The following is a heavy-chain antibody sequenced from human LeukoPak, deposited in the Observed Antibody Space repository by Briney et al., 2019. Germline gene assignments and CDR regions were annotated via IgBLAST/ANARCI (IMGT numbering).Heavy chain of an antibody. J-gene: IGHJ3*02. V-gene: IGHV4-39*01. CDR3: ARHPGRPGTNFGVVLNAFDI. D-gene: IGHD3-3*01. CDR1: GGSISSSSYY. Sequence: PSETLSLTCTVSGGSISSSSYYWDWIRQPPGKGLEWIGSIYYSGSTYYNPSLKSRVTISVDTSKNQFSLKLSSVTAADTAVYYCARHPGRPGTNFGVVLNAFDIWGQGTMVTVSS. CDR2: IYYSGST.